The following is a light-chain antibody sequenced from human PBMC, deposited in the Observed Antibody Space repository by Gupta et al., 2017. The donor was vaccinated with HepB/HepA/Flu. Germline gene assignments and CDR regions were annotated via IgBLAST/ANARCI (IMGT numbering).Light chain of an antibody. V-gene: IGLV1-47*01. CDR1: SSNIGSSY. J-gene: IGLJ2*01. CDR3: AAWDDSLSGVV. Sequence: QSVLTQPPSASGTPGQRVTISCSGSSSNIGSSYVYWFQQLPGTAPKLLIYKNNQRPSGVPDRFSASKSGTSASLAISGLRSEDEADYYCAAWDDSLSGVVFAGGIKLTVL. CDR2: KNN.